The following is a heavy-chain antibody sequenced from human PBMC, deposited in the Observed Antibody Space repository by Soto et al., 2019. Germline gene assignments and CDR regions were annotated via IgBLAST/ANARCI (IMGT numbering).Heavy chain of an antibody. CDR1: GFTFSSYA. V-gene: IGHV3-23*01. D-gene: IGHD3-3*01. CDR3: AKDHGYYDFWSGYYTEVPGEQYYFDY. Sequence: GGSLRLSCAASGFTFSSYAMSWVRQAPGKGLEWVSAISGSGGSTYYADPGKGRFTISRDNYKNTLYLQMNSLRAEDTAVYYCAKDHGYYDFWSGYYTEVPGEQYYFDYWGQGTLVTVSS. CDR2: ISGSGGST. J-gene: IGHJ4*02.